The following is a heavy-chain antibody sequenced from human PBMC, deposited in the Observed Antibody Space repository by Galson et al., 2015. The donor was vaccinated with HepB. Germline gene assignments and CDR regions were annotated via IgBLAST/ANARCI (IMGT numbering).Heavy chain of an antibody. CDR3: ARDSTMVRGARMYWYFDL. J-gene: IGHJ2*01. Sequence: SVKVSCKASGYTSTSYYMHWVRQAPGQGLEWMGIINPSGGSTSYAQKFQGRVTMTRDTSTSTVYMELSSLRSEDTAVYYCARDSTMVRGARMYWYFDLWGRGTLVTVSS. V-gene: IGHV1-46*01. CDR2: INPSGGST. D-gene: IGHD3-10*01. CDR1: GYTSTSYY.